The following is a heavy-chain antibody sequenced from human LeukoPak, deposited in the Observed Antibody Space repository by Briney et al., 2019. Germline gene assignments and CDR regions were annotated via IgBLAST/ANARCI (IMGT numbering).Heavy chain of an antibody. CDR1: GFTYSSYA. J-gene: IGHJ4*02. V-gene: IGHV3-23*01. D-gene: IGHD4-23*01. Sequence: GGSLRLSCAASGFTYSSYAMSLVRQASGKGLEWVSAISGSGGSTYYADSVKGRFTISRDNSKNTLYLQMNSLRAEDTAVYYCAKGPYGGPEDYWGQGTLVTVSS. CDR2: ISGSGGST. CDR3: AKGPYGGPEDY.